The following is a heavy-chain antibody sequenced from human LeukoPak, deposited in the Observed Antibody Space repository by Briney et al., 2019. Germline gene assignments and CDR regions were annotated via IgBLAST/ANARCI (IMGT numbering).Heavy chain of an antibody. D-gene: IGHD2-2*01. CDR2: IYPGGSDT. CDR1: GYSFTTSW. J-gene: IGHJ4*02. V-gene: IGHV5-51*01. Sequence: GESLKISCKASGYSFTTSWIGWVRQMPGKGLEWMGIIYPGGSDTRYSPSFQGQVTISVDKSINTAYLQWSSLKASDTAMYYCARARHCSSSTCYGFDYWGQGNLVSVSS. CDR3: ARARHCSSSTCYGFDY.